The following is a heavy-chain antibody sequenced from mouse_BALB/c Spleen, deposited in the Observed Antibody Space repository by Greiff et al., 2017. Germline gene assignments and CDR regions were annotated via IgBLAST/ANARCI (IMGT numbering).Heavy chain of an antibody. D-gene: IGHD2-4*01. CDR3: ARGIYYDYDVSAMDY. CDR2: IRNKANGYTT. Sequence: EVQRVESGGGLVQPGGSLRLSCATSGFTFTDYYMSWVRQPPGKALEWLGFIRNKANGYTTEYSASVKGRFTISRDNSQSILYLQMNTLRAEDSATYYCARGIYYDYDVSAMDYWGQGTSVTVSS. J-gene: IGHJ4*01. CDR1: GFTFTDYY. V-gene: IGHV7-3*02.